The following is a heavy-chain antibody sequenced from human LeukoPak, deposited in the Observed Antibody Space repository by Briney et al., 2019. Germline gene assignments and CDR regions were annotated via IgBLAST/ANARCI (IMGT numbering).Heavy chain of an antibody. CDR1: GYTFTGYY. V-gene: IGHV1-2*02. CDR2: INPNSGGT. Sequence: ASVKVSCKASGYTFTGYYMHWVRQAPGQGLEWMGWINPNSGGTNYAQKFQGRVTMTRATSISTAYMELSSLRSEDTAVYYCARGLRYYYYMDVWGKGTTVTVSS. CDR3: ARGLRYYYYMDV. J-gene: IGHJ6*03.